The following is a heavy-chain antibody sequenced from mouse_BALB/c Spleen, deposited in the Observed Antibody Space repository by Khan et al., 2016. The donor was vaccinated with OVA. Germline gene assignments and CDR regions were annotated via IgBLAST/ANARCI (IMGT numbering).Heavy chain of an antibody. CDR3: ARSTYRYAFDY. J-gene: IGHJ3*01. CDR2: MIYTGYT. V-gene: IGHV3-8*02. CDR1: GDSITSGY. Sequence: EVQLQESGPSLVKPSQTLSLTCSVTGDSITSGYWSWIRKFPGNKLEYMGYMIYTGYTAYNPSLKSRLAITRHTSKNQYYLQLNSVTTEDTATYYCARSTYRYAFDYWGQGTLVTVSA. D-gene: IGHD2-14*01.